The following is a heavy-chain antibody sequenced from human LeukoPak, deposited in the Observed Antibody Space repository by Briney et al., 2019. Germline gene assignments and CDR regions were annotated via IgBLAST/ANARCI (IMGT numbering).Heavy chain of an antibody. CDR2: ISYDGSNK. CDR3: AKDPARLALLSRVSNWFDP. Sequence: GGTLRLSCAASGFTFSSYGMSWVRQAPGKGLEWVAVISYDGSNKYYADSVKGRFTISRDNSKNTLYLQMNSLRAEDTAVYYCAKDPARLALLSRVSNWFDPWGQGTLVTVSS. D-gene: IGHD3-10*01. CDR1: GFTFSSYG. V-gene: IGHV3-30*18. J-gene: IGHJ5*02.